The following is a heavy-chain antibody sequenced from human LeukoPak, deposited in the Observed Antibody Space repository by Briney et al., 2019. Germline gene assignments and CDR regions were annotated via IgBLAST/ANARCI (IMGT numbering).Heavy chain of an antibody. CDR1: GFTFSSYA. CDR3: AREGYYDSSGYPHFDY. D-gene: IGHD3-22*01. CDR2: ISYDGSNK. Sequence: PGGSLRLSCAASGFTFSSYAMHWVRQAPGKGLEWVAVISYDGSNKYYADSVKGRFTISRDNSKNTLYLQMNSLRAEDTAVYYCAREGYYDSSGYPHFDYWGQGTLVTVSS. J-gene: IGHJ4*02. V-gene: IGHV3-30*04.